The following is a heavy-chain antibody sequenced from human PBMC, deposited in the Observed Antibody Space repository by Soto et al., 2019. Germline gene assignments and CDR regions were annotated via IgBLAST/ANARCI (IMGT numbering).Heavy chain of an antibody. CDR1: GYRITIYG. CDR2: VSAYNGNT. D-gene: IGHD3-22*01. V-gene: IGHV1-18*04. Sequence: ASLKVACKASGYRITIYGGSWVRKAPGQGLEWMGWVSAYNGNTNYAQKLQGRVTMTTDTSTSTAYMELRSLRSDDTAVYYCARDYYDSSGYDYWGQGTLVTVSS. CDR3: ARDYYDSSGYDY. J-gene: IGHJ4*02.